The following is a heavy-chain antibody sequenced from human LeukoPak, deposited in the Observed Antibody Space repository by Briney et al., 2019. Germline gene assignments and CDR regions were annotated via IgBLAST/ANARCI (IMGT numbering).Heavy chain of an antibody. V-gene: IGHV3-23*01. J-gene: IGHJ4*02. D-gene: IGHD2-15*01. CDR2: ISGSGGST. CDR1: GFTFSSYA. Sequence: GGSLRLSCAASGFTFSSYAMSWVRQAPGKGLEWVSAISGSGGSTYYADSVKGRFTISRDNSKNTLYLQMSSLRAEDTAVYYCAKLYCSGGSCSTRRYYFDYWGQGTLVTVSS. CDR3: AKLYCSGGSCSTRRYYFDY.